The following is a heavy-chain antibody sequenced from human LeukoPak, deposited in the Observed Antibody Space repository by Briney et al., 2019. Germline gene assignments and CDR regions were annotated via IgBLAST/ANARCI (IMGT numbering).Heavy chain of an antibody. V-gene: IGHV3-30*04. J-gene: IGHJ4*02. CDR3: ARSRRYCSSTSCPLFAY. CDR1: GFTFSSYA. Sequence: GGSLRLSCAASGFTFSSYAVHWVRQAPGKGLEWVAVISYDGSNKYYADSVKGRFTISRDNSKNTLYLQMNSLRAEDTAVYYCARSRRYCSSTSCPLFAYWGQGTLVTVSS. D-gene: IGHD2-2*01. CDR2: ISYDGSNK.